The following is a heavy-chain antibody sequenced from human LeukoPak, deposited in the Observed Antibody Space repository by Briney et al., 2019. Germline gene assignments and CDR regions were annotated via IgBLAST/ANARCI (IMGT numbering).Heavy chain of an antibody. CDR3: ARGVAQLGIVLYYFDY. Sequence: GGSLRLSCAASGFTFSSYSMNWVRQAPGKGLEWVSSISSSSSYIYYADSVKGRFTISRDNAKNSLYLQMNSLRAEDTAVYYCARGVAQLGIVLYYFDYWGQGTLVTVSS. CDR2: ISSSSSYI. V-gene: IGHV3-21*01. D-gene: IGHD2-2*01. CDR1: GFTFSSYS. J-gene: IGHJ4*02.